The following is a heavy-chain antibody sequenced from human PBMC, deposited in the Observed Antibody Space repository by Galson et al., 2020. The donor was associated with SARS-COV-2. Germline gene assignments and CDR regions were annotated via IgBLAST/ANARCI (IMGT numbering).Heavy chain of an antibody. CDR2: VNSDGSST. D-gene: IGHD3-22*01. J-gene: IGHJ3*02. V-gene: IGHV3-74*01. Sequence: GESLKISCAASGFTFSSYWMHWVRQAPGKGLVWVSRVNSDGSSTSYADYVKGRFTNSRDNAKNTLYLQMNSLRAEDTAVYYCAKEYYYDSSGPLDAFDIWGQGTMVTVSS. CDR1: GFTFSSYW. CDR3: AKEYYYDSSGPLDAFDI.